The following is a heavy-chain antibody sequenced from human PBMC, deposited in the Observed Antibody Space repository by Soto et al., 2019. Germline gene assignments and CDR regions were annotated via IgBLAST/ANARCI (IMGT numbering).Heavy chain of an antibody. D-gene: IGHD1-26*01. Sequence: QVQLVESGGGVVQPGRSLRLSCAASGFTFSSYGMHWVRQAPGKGLEWVAVIWYDGSNKYYADSVKGRFTISRDNSMNTLYLQMNSLRAEDTAVYYCAREAFIVGVYPPLDYWGQGTLVTVSS. CDR1: GFTFSSYG. CDR3: AREAFIVGVYPPLDY. CDR2: IWYDGSNK. V-gene: IGHV3-33*01. J-gene: IGHJ4*02.